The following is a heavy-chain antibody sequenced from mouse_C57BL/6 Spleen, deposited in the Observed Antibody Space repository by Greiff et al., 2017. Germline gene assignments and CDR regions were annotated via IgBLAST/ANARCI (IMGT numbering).Heavy chain of an antibody. CDR2: ISTGSSTI. J-gene: IGHJ2*01. CDR3: ARPRTGGYYFDY. D-gene: IGHD4-1*01. V-gene: IGHV5-17*01. Sequence: EVQLVESGGGLVKPGGSLKLSCAASGFTFSDYGMHWVRQAPEKGLEWVAYISTGSSTIYYADTVKGRFTISRDNAKNTLFLQMTSLRSEDTAMYYCARPRTGGYYFDYWGQGTTLTVSS. CDR1: GFTFSDYG.